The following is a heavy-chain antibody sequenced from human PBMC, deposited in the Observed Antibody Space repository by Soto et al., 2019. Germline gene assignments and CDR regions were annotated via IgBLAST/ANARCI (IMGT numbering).Heavy chain of an antibody. CDR3: VHGTLGSYGHVYFDY. CDR2: IYWDDDK. J-gene: IGHJ4*02. D-gene: IGHD5-18*01. Sequence: QITLKESGPPLVNPTQTLTLTCSLSGFSVSSNGARVGWIRQPPGKALEWLALIYWDDDKKYNPSLKSRLTITKDTSENQVVLTVTDVDPADTATYYCVHGTLGSYGHVYFDYWGQGTLVTVSS. CDR1: GFSVSSNGAR. V-gene: IGHV2-5*02.